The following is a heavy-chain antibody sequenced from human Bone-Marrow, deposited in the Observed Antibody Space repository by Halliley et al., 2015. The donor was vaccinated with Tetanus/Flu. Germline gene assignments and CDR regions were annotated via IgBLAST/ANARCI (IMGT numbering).Heavy chain of an antibody. Sequence: TLSLTCTVSGGSISSSSYYWGWIRQPPGKGLEWIGTIYYSGSTFYNPSLESRVTISVDTSNNQFSLNLSSVTAADTALYYCVTGAGWLPDYWGQGTLVTVSS. CDR2: IYYSGST. J-gene: IGHJ4*02. D-gene: IGHD5-12*01. CDR3: VTGAGWLPDY. CDR1: GGSISSSSYY. V-gene: IGHV4-39*07.